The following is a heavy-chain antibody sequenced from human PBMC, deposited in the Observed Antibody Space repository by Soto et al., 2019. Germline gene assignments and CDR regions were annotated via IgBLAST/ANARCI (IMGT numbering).Heavy chain of an antibody. CDR1: SGSISSSDYY. Sequence: PSETLSLTCSVSSGSISSSDYYWSLIRQPPGKGLEWIGYINYSGRTYYKPSLKSRVSISLDTSKNQFSLRLTSVTAADTAVYFCATHPGFGEGIDYWGQGTLVTVSS. V-gene: IGHV4-30-4*01. CDR2: INYSGRT. CDR3: ATHPGFGEGIDY. D-gene: IGHD3-10*01. J-gene: IGHJ4*02.